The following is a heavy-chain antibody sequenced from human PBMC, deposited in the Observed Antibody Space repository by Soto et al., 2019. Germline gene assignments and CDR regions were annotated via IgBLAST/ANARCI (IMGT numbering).Heavy chain of an antibody. CDR1: GGSISSGGYY. V-gene: IGHV4-31*03. CDR3: ARGGSGYYIDPFPFDI. J-gene: IGHJ3*02. Sequence: QVQLQESGPGLVKASQTLSLTCTVSGGSISSGGYYWSWIRQHPGKGLQWIGYIYYTGSTYYNPSLKSRVTISVDTSKNQFSLKLSSVTAADTAVYYCARGGSGYYIDPFPFDIWGQGTMVTVSS. D-gene: IGHD3-3*01. CDR2: IYYTGST.